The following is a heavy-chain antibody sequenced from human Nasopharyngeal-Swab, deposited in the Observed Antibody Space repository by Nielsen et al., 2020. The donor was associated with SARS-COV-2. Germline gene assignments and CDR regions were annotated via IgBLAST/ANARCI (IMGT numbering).Heavy chain of an antibody. D-gene: IGHD3-10*01. CDR3: AKAPGYASGKGYFHH. CDR1: GFNFADYA. V-gene: IGHV3-9*01. J-gene: IGHJ1*01. CDR2: ISWNSGTI. Sequence: GGSLRLSCAASGFNFADYAMHWVRQAPGKGLEWVSGISWNSGTIGHADSVKGRFTISRDNAKDSLYLQMNSLRPEDTAFYYCAKAPGYASGKGYFHHWGQGTLVTVSS.